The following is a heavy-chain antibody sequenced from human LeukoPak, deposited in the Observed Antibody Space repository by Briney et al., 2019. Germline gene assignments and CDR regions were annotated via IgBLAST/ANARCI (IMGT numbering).Heavy chain of an antibody. V-gene: IGHV3-30-3*01. D-gene: IGHD4-11*01. J-gene: IGHJ6*02. CDR3: ARDFYDYSNYKDYYYGIDV. CDR1: GFTFSTYF. Sequence: GGSLRLSCAASGFTFSTYFMNWVRQAPGKGLEWVADITSDGSHTFYVESVKCRFTISRDNAKNSLYLQMNSLRAEDTAVYYCARDFYDYSNYKDYYYGIDVWGQGTTVTVSS. CDR2: ITSDGSHT.